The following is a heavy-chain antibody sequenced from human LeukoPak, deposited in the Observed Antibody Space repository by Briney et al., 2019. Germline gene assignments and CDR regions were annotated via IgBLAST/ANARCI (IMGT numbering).Heavy chain of an antibody. CDR2: IYYSGST. D-gene: IGHD6-6*01. V-gene: IGHV4-59*08. CDR3: ARNGGSSSYYYYGMDV. J-gene: IGHJ6*02. CDR1: GGSISSYY. Sequence: PSETLSLTCTASGGSISSYYWSWIRQPPGKGLEWIGYIYYSGSTNYNPSLKSRVTISVDTSKNQFSLKLSSVTAADTAVYYCARNGGSSSYYYYGMDVWGQGTTVTVSS.